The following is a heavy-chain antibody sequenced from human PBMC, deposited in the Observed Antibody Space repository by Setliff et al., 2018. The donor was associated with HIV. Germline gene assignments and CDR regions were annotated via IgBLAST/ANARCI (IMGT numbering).Heavy chain of an antibody. D-gene: IGHD3-3*01. J-gene: IGHJ6*03. Sequence: PSETLSLTCTVSVGSVSSGNHYWSWIRQPPGKGLEWIGEINHSGSTNYNPSLKSRLTISVDTSKNQFSLKLNSVTAADTAVYYCARGPDSRSLEWLSRPNYYYYMDVWGKGTTVTVSS. CDR1: VGSVSSGNHY. CDR2: INHSGST. V-gene: IGHV4-39*07. CDR3: ARGPDSRSLEWLSRPNYYYYMDV.